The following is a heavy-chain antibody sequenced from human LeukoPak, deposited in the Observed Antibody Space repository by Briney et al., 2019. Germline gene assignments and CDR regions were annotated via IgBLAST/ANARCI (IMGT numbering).Heavy chain of an antibody. CDR3: ARSSWYTQYYYYYYMDV. CDR1: GGSISSRSHY. CDR2: IYYSGST. J-gene: IGHJ6*03. V-gene: IGHV4-39*07. Sequence: SETLSLTCTVSGGSISSRSHYWGWIRQPPGKGLEWIGSIYYSGSTYYNPSLKSRVTISVDTSKNQFSLKLSSVTAADTAVYYCARSSWYTQYYYYYYMDVWGKGTTVTVSS. D-gene: IGHD6-13*01.